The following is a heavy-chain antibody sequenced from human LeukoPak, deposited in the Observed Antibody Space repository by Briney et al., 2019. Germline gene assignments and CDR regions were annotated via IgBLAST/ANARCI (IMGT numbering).Heavy chain of an antibody. CDR1: GVTFSKYS. CDR3: ARSGLSRFGF. CDR2: IKQDGSEK. D-gene: IGHD2/OR15-2a*01. V-gene: IGHV3-7*03. J-gene: IGHJ4*02. Sequence: GGSLRLSCATSGVTFSKYSMQWVRQAPGKGLEWVANIKQDGSEKYYVDSVKGRFTISRDNAKNSLYLQMNSLRAEDTAVYYCARSGLSRFGFWGQGTLVTVSS.